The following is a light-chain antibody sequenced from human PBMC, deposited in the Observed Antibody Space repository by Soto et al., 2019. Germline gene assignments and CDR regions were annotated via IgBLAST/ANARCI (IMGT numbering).Light chain of an antibody. CDR1: SSDLGSYNL. V-gene: IGLV2-23*01. J-gene: IGLJ3*02. CDR2: EGS. CDR3: CSYAQANSWV. Sequence: QSALTQPASVSGSPGQSITISCTGTSSDLGSYNLVSWYQQHPGKSPKLMIYEGSQRPSGVSYRFSGSKSGNTASLTISGLQAEDEAAYFCCSYAQANSWVFGGGPKLTVL.